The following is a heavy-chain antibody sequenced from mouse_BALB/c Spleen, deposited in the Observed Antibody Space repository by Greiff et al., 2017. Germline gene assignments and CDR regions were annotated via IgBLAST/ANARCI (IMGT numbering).Heavy chain of an antibody. CDR1: GFNIKDTY. CDR3: ARARDVYAAYAMDY. J-gene: IGHJ4*01. D-gene: IGHD2-10*02. Sequence: VQLQQSGAELVKPGASVKLSCTASGFNIKDTYMHWVKQRPEQGLEWIGRIDPANGNTKYDPKFQGKATITADTSSNTAYLQLSSLTSEDTAVYYCARARDVYAAYAMDYWGQGNSVTVSP. CDR2: IDPANGNT. V-gene: IGHV14-3*02.